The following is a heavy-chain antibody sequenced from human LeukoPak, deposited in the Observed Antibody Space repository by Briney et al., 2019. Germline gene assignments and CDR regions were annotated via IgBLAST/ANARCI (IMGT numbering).Heavy chain of an antibody. Sequence: GGSLRLSCAASGFTFSSYAMNWVRQAPGKGLEWVSHISGSGISTYYAGSVKGRFTISRDNSKNTLYLQMHSLRVEDTAVFYCAKDRSNAAGGYGFDIWGQGTMVTVSS. D-gene: IGHD3-16*01. CDR2: ISGSGIST. CDR1: GFTFSSYA. J-gene: IGHJ3*02. V-gene: IGHV3-23*01. CDR3: AKDRSNAAGGYGFDI.